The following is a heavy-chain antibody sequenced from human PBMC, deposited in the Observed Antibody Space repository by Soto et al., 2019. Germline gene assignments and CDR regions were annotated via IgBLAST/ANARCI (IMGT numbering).Heavy chain of an antibody. CDR1: GFTFSSYA. CDR2: ISGSGGST. D-gene: IGHD3-3*01. Sequence: GGSLRLSCAASGFTFSSYAMSWVRQAPGKGLEWVSAISGSGGSTYYADSVKGRFTISRDNSKNTLYLQMNSLRAEDTAVYYCAKDLRITIFGVVSTGELDYWGQGTLVTVSS. CDR3: AKDLRITIFGVVSTGELDY. J-gene: IGHJ4*02. V-gene: IGHV3-23*01.